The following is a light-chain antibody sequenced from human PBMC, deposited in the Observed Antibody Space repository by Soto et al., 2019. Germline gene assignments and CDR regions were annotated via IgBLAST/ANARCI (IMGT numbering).Light chain of an antibody. V-gene: IGKV1-12*01. J-gene: IGKJ4*01. CDR3: QQANMFPFT. CDR1: QDITIW. CDR2: FVS. Sequence: DIQMTQTPSSVSASVGDRVTIYCRASQDITIWLAWYHQRPGEAPRLLLYFVSTLQSGVPSRFTGSGSGTDFTLTIGNLQPEDVGTYYCQQANMFPFTFGGGTNVDIK.